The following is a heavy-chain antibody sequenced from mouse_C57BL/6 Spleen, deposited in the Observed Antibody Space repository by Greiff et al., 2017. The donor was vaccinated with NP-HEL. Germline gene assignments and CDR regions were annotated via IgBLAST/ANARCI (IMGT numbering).Heavy chain of an antibody. D-gene: IGHD1-1*01. V-gene: IGHV1-85*01. CDR3: ARKGYGTFFY. Sequence: QVHVQQSGPELVKPGASVKLSCKASGYNFTSYDINWVKQRPGQGLEWIGWIYPRDGSTKYNEKFKGKATLTVDTSSSTAYMELHSLTSEDSAVYFCARKGYGTFFYWGQGTTLTVSS. J-gene: IGHJ2*01. CDR2: IYPRDGST. CDR1: GYNFTSYD.